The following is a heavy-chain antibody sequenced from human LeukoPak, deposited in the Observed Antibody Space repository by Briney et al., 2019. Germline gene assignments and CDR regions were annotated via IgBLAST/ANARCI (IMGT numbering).Heavy chain of an antibody. CDR3: ARVLGGKYQLRRYFDY. CDR1: GFTFSSYW. CDR2: INSDGSST. Sequence: GGSLRLSCAASGFTFSSYWMHWVRQAPGKGLVWVSRINSDGSSTSYADSVRGRFTISRDNAKNTLYLQMNSLRAEDTAVYYCARVLGGKYQLRRYFDYWDQGTLVTVSS. J-gene: IGHJ4*02. D-gene: IGHD2-2*01. V-gene: IGHV3-74*01.